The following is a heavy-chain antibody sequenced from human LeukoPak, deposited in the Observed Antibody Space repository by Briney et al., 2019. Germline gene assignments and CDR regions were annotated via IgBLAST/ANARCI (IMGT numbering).Heavy chain of an antibody. Sequence: SETLSLTCTVSGGSISSYYWSWIRQPPGKGLEWTGYIYYSGSTNYNPSLKSRVTISVDTSKNQFSLKLSSVTAADTAVYYCARVGFALQIDYWGQGTLVTVSS. CDR1: GGSISSYY. CDR2: IYYSGST. J-gene: IGHJ4*02. D-gene: IGHD1-26*01. V-gene: IGHV4-59*01. CDR3: ARVGFALQIDY.